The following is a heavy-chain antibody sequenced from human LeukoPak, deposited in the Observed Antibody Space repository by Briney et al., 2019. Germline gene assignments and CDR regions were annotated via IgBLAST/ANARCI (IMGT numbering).Heavy chain of an antibody. CDR1: GGSISSYY. CDR3: ARAGSSGWYGEY. V-gene: IGHV4-39*07. J-gene: IGHJ4*02. CDR2: IYYSGST. Sequence: PSETLSLTCTVSGGSISSYYWNWIRQPPGKGLEWIGSIYYSGSTYYNPSLKSRVTMSVDTSKNQFSLNLMSVTAADTAVYYCARAGSSGWYGEYWGQGTLVAVSS. D-gene: IGHD6-19*01.